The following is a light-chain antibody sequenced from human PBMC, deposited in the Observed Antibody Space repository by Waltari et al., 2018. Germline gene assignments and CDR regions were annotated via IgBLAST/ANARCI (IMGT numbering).Light chain of an antibody. Sequence: EIVLTQSPGTLSLSPGERATLSCRASQNVSSSYLAWYQQKPGQAPRVLIYGASIRATGIPDRFSGSGSGTDFTLTISRLEPEDFALYFCQQYGGSPAYTFGQGIKLEI. J-gene: IGKJ2*01. V-gene: IGKV3-20*01. CDR2: GAS. CDR3: QQYGGSPAYT. CDR1: QNVSSSY.